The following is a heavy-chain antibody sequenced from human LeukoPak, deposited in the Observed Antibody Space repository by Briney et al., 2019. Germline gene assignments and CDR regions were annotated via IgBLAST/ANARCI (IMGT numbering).Heavy chain of an antibody. V-gene: IGHV1-69*06. CDR2: IIPIFGTA. Sequence: SVKVSCKASGGTFSSYAISWVRQAPGQGLEWMGGIIPIFGTANYAQKFQGRVTITADKSTSTAYMELSSLRSEDTAVYYCARGGGSSGYYYGIDYWGQGTLVTVSS. J-gene: IGHJ4*02. CDR1: GGTFSSYA. CDR3: ARGGGSSGYYYGIDY. D-gene: IGHD3-22*01.